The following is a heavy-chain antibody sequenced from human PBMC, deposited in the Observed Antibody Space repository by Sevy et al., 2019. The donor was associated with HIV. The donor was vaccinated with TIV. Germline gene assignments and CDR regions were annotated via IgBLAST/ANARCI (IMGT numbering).Heavy chain of an antibody. Sequence: GGYLRLSCAASGFTFGSYWMSWVRQAPGKGLEWMANIKEDGSEKYYVDSVKGRFTLSRDNAKNSLYLQMNSLRVEDTAVYYCARDGADRGVRKAFDIWGHGTMVTVSS. CDR3: ARDGADRGVRKAFDI. J-gene: IGHJ3*02. CDR2: IKEDGSEK. D-gene: IGHD1-26*01. CDR1: GFTFGSYW. V-gene: IGHV3-7*01.